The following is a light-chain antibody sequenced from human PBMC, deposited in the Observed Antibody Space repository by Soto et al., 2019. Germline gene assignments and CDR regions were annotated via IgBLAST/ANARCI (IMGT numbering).Light chain of an antibody. CDR1: QSVDSN. Sequence: EILMTQSPATLSVSPGEIATLSFSASQSVDSNLAWYQQKPGQAPRLLIYGASTRATGISARFSGSGSGTEFTLTISSLEPEDFAVYYCQEYNNWPPWTFGQGTKVDIK. J-gene: IGKJ1*01. CDR2: GAS. CDR3: QEYNNWPPWT. V-gene: IGKV3-15*01.